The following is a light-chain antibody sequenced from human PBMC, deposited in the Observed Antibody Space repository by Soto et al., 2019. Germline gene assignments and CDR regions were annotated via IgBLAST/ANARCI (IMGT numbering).Light chain of an antibody. Sequence: ELVLTQTPGTPSLCPGERATLSGRASQSVSSSYLAWYQQKPGQAPRLLIYGASSRATGIPDRFSGSGSGTDFTLTISGLEPEDFPVYFCQQYAGPPTTFGQGTRLEIK. J-gene: IGKJ5*01. V-gene: IGKV3-20*01. CDR2: GAS. CDR3: QQYAGPPTT. CDR1: QSVSSSY.